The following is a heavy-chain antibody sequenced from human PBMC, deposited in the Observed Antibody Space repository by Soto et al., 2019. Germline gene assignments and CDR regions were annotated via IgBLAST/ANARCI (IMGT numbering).Heavy chain of an antibody. Sequence: EVQLVESGGGLVQPGRSLRLSCAASGFTFDDYAMHWVRQAPGKGLEWVSGISWNSGNIGYADSVKGRFTISRDNDKKSLYQQMNSLRDEDTALYYCAKAGTGCYSTGPYMDVWGKGTTVTVSS. V-gene: IGHV3-9*01. CDR1: GFTFDDYA. CDR3: AKAGTGCYSTGPYMDV. D-gene: IGHD2-15*01. J-gene: IGHJ6*03. CDR2: ISWNSGNI.